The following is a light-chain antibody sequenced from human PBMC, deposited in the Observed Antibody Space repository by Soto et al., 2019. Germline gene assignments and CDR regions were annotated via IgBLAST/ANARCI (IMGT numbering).Light chain of an antibody. CDR2: WAS. CDR1: QSVLSTSNNKNY. CDR3: QQCYSTPST. V-gene: IGKV4-1*01. J-gene: IGKJ2*01. Sequence: DIVMTQSPDSLAVSLGERATINCKCSQSVLSTSNNKNYLAWYQQKPGQPPKLLFYWASTRESGVPDRFSGSGSGTDFALTISSLQAEDVAVYYCQQCYSTPSTFGQGTKLEIK.